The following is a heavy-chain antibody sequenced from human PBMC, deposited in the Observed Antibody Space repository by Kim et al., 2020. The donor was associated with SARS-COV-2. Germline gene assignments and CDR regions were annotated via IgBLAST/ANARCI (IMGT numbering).Heavy chain of an antibody. V-gene: IGHV3-23*03. CDR1: GFTFSTYA. CDR3: AKEVRGPNS. Sequence: GGSLRLSCSASGFTFSTYAMTWVRQAPGKGLEWVSIIYSDGRSTYYADSVKGRFTISRDNSKNTLYLQMNSLRAEDTAVYFCAKEVRGPNSWGQGTLVTVSS. J-gene: IGHJ4*02. CDR2: IYSDGRST.